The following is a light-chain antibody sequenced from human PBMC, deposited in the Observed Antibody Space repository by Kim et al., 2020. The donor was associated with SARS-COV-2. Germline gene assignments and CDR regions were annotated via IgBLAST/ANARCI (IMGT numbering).Light chain of an antibody. V-gene: IGLV2-14*04. CDR1: SSDVGGYNY. CDR2: DVS. J-gene: IGLJ1*01. CDR3: SSYTSSSTV. Sequence: PGQSITISCTGTSSDVGGYNYVSWYQQHPGKAPKLMIYDVSKRPSGVSNRFSGSKSGNTASLTISGLQAEDEADYYCSSYTSSSTVFETGTKVTVL.